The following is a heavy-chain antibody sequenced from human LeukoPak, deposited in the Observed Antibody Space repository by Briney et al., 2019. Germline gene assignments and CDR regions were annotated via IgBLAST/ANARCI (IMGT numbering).Heavy chain of an antibody. CDR1: GYTFTSYA. V-gene: IGHV1-3*01. CDR3: ARGGYYGSGTDAFDI. Sequence: ASVKVSCTASGYTFTSYAMHWVRQAPGQRLEWMGWINAGNGNTRYSQKFQGRVTITRDTSASTAYMELSSLRSEDTAVYYCARGGYYGSGTDAFDIWGQGTMVTVSS. D-gene: IGHD3-10*01. J-gene: IGHJ3*02. CDR2: INAGNGNT.